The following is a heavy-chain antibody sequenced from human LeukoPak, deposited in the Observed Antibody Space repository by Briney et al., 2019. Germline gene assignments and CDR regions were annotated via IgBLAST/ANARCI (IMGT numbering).Heavy chain of an antibody. V-gene: IGHV1-69*06. Sequence: SVKVSCKASGGTFSSYAIGWVRQAPGQGLEWMGGIIPIFGTANYAQKFQGRVTITADKSTSTAYMELSSLRSEDTAVYYCASSRNVPRDYGGYDGNFDYWGQGTLVTVSS. CDR3: ASSRNVPRDYGGYDGNFDY. J-gene: IGHJ4*02. CDR1: GGTFSSYA. D-gene: IGHD5-12*01. CDR2: IIPIFGTA.